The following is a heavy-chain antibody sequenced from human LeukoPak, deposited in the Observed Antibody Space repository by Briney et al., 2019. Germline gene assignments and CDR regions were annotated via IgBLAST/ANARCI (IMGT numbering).Heavy chain of an antibody. Sequence: GESLKISCKGSGYSFTSYWIGWVRQMPGKGLEWMGIIYPGDSDTRYSPSFQGQITISADKSISTAYLQWSSLKASDTAMYYCARINSDYDSSGYHFDYWGQGTLVTVSS. CDR3: ARINSDYDSSGYHFDY. V-gene: IGHV5-51*01. D-gene: IGHD3-22*01. CDR1: GYSFTSYW. CDR2: IYPGDSDT. J-gene: IGHJ4*02.